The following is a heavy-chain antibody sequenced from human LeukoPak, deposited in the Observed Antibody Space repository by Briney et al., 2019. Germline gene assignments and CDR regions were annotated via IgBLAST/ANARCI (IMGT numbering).Heavy chain of an antibody. CDR2: MSPEGRIK. CDR3: ARDLRPGSPDYFDS. V-gene: IGHV3-30*10. Sequence: PGRSLRLSCAASGFTVINYEIHWVRPAPRKGLEWVSVMSPEGRIKHYTDSPKGPFTTSRDNSPNAQYLDMNSPCDHDTRLYFSARDLRPGSPDYFDSWGRGTLVTVSS. CDR1: GFTVINYE. D-gene: IGHD1-14*01. J-gene: IGHJ4*02.